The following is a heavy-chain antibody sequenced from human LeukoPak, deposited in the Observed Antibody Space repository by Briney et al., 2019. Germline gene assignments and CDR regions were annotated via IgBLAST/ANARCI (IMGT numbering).Heavy chain of an antibody. J-gene: IGHJ6*02. D-gene: IGHD3/OR15-3a*01. CDR1: GFSLDDYP. Sequence: GGSLRLSCAASGFSLDDYPMHWLRHVPGKGLQWVSLISGDGGTTYYSDSVKGRFTISRDNSKNALYLQMNSLRIEDTALYYCAKGGLVFGMDVWGQGTTVTVS. CDR3: AKGGLVFGMDV. CDR2: ISGDGGTT. V-gene: IGHV3-43*02.